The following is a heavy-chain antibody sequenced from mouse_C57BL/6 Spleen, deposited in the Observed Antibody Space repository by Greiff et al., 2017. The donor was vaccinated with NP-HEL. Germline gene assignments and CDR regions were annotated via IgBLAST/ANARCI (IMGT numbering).Heavy chain of an antibody. J-gene: IGHJ2*01. CDR2: ISDGGSYT. Sequence: EVQLVESGGGLVKPGGSLKLSCAASGFTFSSYAMSWVRQTPEKRLEWVATISDGGSYTYYPDNVKGRFTISRDNAKNNLYLQMSHLKSEDTAMYYCAREAIGGLWFDYWGQGTTLTVSS. CDR3: AREAIGGLWFDY. CDR1: GFTFSSYA. D-gene: IGHD1-1*02. V-gene: IGHV5-4*01.